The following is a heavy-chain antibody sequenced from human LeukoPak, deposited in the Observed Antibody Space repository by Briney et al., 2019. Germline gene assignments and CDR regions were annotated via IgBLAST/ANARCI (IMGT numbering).Heavy chain of an antibody. CDR2: IYTSGST. CDR1: GGSISSYY. Sequence: PSETLSLTCTVSGGSISSYYWSWIRQPAGKGLEWIGRIYTSGSTNYNPSLKSRVDMSVDKSKTQFSLKLSSVTAAETAVYYCARGAPSIAVAGDVEYFQHWGQGTLVTVSS. V-gene: IGHV4-4*07. D-gene: IGHD6-19*01. J-gene: IGHJ1*01. CDR3: ARGAPSIAVAGDVEYFQH.